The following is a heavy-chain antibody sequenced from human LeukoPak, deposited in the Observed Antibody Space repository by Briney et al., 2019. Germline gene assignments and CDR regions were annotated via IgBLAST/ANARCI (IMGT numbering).Heavy chain of an antibody. CDR3: ARDPGTTAMVRYGMDV. CDR1: GGTFSSYA. D-gene: IGHD5-18*01. V-gene: IGHV1-69*06. Sequence: GASVKVSCKASGGTFSSYAISWVRQAPGQGLEWMGGIIPIFGTANYAQKSQGRVTITADKSTSTAYMELSSLRSEDTAVYYCARDPGTTAMVRYGMDVWGKGTTVTVSS. J-gene: IGHJ6*04. CDR2: IIPIFGTA.